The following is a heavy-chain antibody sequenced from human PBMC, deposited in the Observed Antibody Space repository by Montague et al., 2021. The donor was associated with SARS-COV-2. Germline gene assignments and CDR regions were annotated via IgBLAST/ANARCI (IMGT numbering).Heavy chain of an antibody. Sequence: SLRLSCAASGFTFSSYEMNWVRQAPGKGLEWVSYISSSGSTIYYADSVKGRFTISRDNAKNSLYLQMNSLRAEDTAVYYCARDSSSFPLPGSAWFDPWGQGTLVTVSP. CDR1: GFTFSSYE. CDR2: ISSSGSTI. D-gene: IGHD6-13*01. CDR3: ARDSSSFPLPGSAWFDP. V-gene: IGHV3-48*03. J-gene: IGHJ5*02.